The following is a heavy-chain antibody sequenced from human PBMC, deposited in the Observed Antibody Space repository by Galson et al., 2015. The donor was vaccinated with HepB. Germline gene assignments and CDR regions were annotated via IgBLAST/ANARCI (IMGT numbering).Heavy chain of an antibody. CDR2: LSYDAKTN. V-gene: IGHV3-30*04. J-gene: IGHJ4*02. CDR3: ARGAASGSFFDN. CDR1: GFTFRAYA. Sequence: SLRLSCAASGFTFRAYAIHWVRQAPGKGLVWLAVLSYDAKTNYYAQSAKGRFIISRDNSKNTAYLQMSGLRGDDTAVYYCARGAASGSFFDNWGQGVQVTVSS. D-gene: IGHD3-10*01.